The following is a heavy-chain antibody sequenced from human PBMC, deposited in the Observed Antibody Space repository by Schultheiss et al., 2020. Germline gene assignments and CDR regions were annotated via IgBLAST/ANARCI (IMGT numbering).Heavy chain of an antibody. Sequence: GESLKISCKGSGYSFTNYWIGWVRQMPGKGLEWMGVIYPGDSDTRYSPSFQGHVTISVDKSVSTAYLQWNGLKASDTAVYYCARWTGNTTMVRTFDCWGQGTLVTVSS. CDR2: IYPGDSDT. CDR1: GYSFTNYW. CDR3: ARWTGNTTMVRTFDC. V-gene: IGHV5-51*01. D-gene: IGHD5-18*01. J-gene: IGHJ4*02.